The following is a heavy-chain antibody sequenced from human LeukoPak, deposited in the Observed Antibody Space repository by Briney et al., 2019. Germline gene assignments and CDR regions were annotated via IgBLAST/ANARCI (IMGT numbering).Heavy chain of an antibody. V-gene: IGHV1-18*01. D-gene: IGHD1-20*01. CDR1: GYTFTSYG. J-gene: IGHJ4*02. CDR3: ARGNWNDPLRN. CDR2: ISAYNGRT. Sequence: ASVKDSCKASGYTFTSYGIHWVRQAPGQGPEWMGWISAYNGRTNYGQRLRGRVTMTTDKSTSTVYMEMRSLIFDDTAVYYCARGNWNDPLRNWGQGTLITVSS.